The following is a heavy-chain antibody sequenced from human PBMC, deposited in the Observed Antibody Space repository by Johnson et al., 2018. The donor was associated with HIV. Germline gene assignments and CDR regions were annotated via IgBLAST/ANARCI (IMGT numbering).Heavy chain of an antibody. Sequence: QLVESGGGLVQPGRSLRLSCAASGFTFDDYAMHWVRQAPGKGLEWVSGISWNSGSIGYADSVKGRFTISRDNAKNSVYLQMNNLRAGGTTVYYCGRGHYGSGSYYGFEVWGQGTIVTVSS. CDR2: ISWNSGSI. D-gene: IGHD3-10*01. V-gene: IGHV3-9*01. J-gene: IGHJ3*01. CDR3: GRGHYGSGSYYGFEV. CDR1: GFTFDDYA.